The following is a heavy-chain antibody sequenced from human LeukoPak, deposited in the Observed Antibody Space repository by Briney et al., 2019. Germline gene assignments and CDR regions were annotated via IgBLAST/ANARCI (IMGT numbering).Heavy chain of an antibody. CDR1: GFTFSSYA. J-gene: IGHJ4*02. D-gene: IGHD3-10*01. CDR2: ISGSGGST. CDR3: AKAPPVLLWFGELTNTDFDY. Sequence: GGSLRLSCAASGFTFSSYAMSWVRQAPGKGLEWVSAISGSGGSTYYADSVKGRFTISGDNSKNTLYLQMNSLRAEDTAVYYCAKAPPVLLWFGELTNTDFDYWGQGTLVTVSS. V-gene: IGHV3-23*01.